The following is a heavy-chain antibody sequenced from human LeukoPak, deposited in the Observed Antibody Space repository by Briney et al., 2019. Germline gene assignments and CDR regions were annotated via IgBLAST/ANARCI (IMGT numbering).Heavy chain of an antibody. CDR2: IYHSGST. V-gene: IGHV4-59*01. CDR1: GGSISSDY. J-gene: IGHJ5*02. D-gene: IGHD6-19*01. CDR3: AKSDNSGWLTWFDP. Sequence: PSETLSLTCTVSGGSISSDYWSWIRQPPGKGLEWIGYIYHSGSTNYNPSLKSRVTISADTSKNQFSLKLGSVTAADTAVYYCAKSDNSGWLTWFDPWGQGTLVTVSS.